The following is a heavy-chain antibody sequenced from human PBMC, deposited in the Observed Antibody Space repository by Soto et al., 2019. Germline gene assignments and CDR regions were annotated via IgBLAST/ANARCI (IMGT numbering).Heavy chain of an antibody. Sequence: EVQLVQSGAEVKKPGESLKISCKGSGYSFSTYWIGWVRQMPGKGLEWVGIIYPGDSDTRYSPSFQGQVTISADKSISTAYLQWSSLKASDTAMYYCARLAPHYDFCTGTLDYWGQGTLFIVSS. CDR1: GYSFSTYW. CDR2: IYPGDSDT. J-gene: IGHJ4*02. V-gene: IGHV5-51*03. D-gene: IGHD3-3*01. CDR3: ARLAPHYDFCTGTLDY.